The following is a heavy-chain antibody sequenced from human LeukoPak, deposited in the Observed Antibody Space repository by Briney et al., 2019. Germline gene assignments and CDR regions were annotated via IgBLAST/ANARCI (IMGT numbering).Heavy chain of an antibody. Sequence: SETLSLTCSVSGGSIPTSTYHWGWIRQPPGKGLEWIGSIYHSGSTYYTPYIKSRVTISVDTSKNQFSLKLSSVTAADTAVHYCARADYSSTWSHDYYYMDVWGKGTTVTDSS. D-gene: IGHD6-13*01. J-gene: IGHJ6*03. CDR2: IYHSGST. V-gene: IGHV4-39*01. CDR1: GGSIPTSTYH. CDR3: ARADYSSTWSHDYYYMDV.